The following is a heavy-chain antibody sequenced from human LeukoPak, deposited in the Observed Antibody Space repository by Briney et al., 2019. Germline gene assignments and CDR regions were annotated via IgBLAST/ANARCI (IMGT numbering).Heavy chain of an antibody. CDR3: ARDYPTDY. CDR2: ISSSSSTI. Sequence: GGSLRLSCAASGFTFSSYSMNWVRQAPGKGLEWVSYISSSSSTIYYADSVKGRFTISRDNAKNSLYLQMNSLRAEDTAVCYCARDYPTDYWGQGTLVTVSS. J-gene: IGHJ4*02. V-gene: IGHV3-48*01. CDR1: GFTFSSYS.